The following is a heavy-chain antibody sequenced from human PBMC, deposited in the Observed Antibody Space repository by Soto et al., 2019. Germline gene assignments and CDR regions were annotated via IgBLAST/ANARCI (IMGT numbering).Heavy chain of an antibody. CDR1: GDTLGSFA. V-gene: IGHV1-69*01. J-gene: IGHJ4*02. D-gene: IGHD2-2*01. CDR2: IIPILRSV. CDR3: ATEGVSVPAGTFEY. Sequence: QVQLVQSGAEVLNPGSSLKVSCKASGDTLGSFAFSWVRQAPGQGLEWLGGIIPILRSVSHAQRFQGRLTLTADESSRTVFMELTRLTSEDTADYYCATEGVSVPAGTFEYRGQGTTVTLSS.